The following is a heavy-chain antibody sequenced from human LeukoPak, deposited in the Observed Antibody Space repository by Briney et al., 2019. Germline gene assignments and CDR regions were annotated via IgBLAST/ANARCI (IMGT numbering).Heavy chain of an antibody. CDR1: GFTFCNFA. CDR3: AKGLPYPDGSGFDY. V-gene: IGHV3-23*01. J-gene: IGHJ4*02. CDR2: ISGSGGST. D-gene: IGHD2-15*01. Sequence: GGSLRLSCAASGFTFCNFAMSWVCQAPRKRLQRVSTISGSGGSTSYAASVKGRFTISKENSKNTLYLHMTSLRAEDTPVYYFAKGLPYPDGSGFDYWGQGTLVTVSS.